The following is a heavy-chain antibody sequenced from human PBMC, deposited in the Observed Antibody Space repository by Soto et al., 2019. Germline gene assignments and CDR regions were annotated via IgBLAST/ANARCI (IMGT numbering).Heavy chain of an antibody. D-gene: IGHD3-22*01. Sequence: GGALRLSCATYGFTFSNVWMNWVRQAPGKGLEWVGRIKSKTDGGTTDYAAPVKGRFTISRDDSKNTLYLQMNSLKTEDTAVYYCTTVPTPHPYYYDSSGYWDPGYWGQGTLVPVSS. CDR2: IKSKTDGGTT. V-gene: IGHV3-15*07. J-gene: IGHJ4*02. CDR3: TTVPTPHPYYYDSSGYWDPGY. CDR1: GFTFSNVW.